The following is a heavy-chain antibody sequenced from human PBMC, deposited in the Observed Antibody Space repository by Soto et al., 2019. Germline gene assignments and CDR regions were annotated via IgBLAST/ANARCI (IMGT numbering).Heavy chain of an antibody. Sequence: QVKLQESGPGLATPSGTLSLTCAVSGVSISSGNWWPWVRQSPQRGLEYIGEIFHDGTANYYPSFERRVAISVDTSKNQFSLKLTSVTAAYTAIYFCARLVYDTRLNYMYFDFWGQGTLVTVSS. CDR1: GVSISSGNW. CDR3: ARLVYDTRLNYMYFDF. V-gene: IGHV4-4*02. D-gene: IGHD3-10*01. CDR2: IFHDGTA. J-gene: IGHJ4*02.